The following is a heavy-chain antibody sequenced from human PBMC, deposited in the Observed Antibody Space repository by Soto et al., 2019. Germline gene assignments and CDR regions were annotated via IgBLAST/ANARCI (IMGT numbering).Heavy chain of an antibody. J-gene: IGHJ3*02. V-gene: IGHV3-11*01. CDR2: ISGSGGTT. CDR3: ALDGYDAFDI. CDR1: GFTFSDYY. D-gene: IGHD5-12*01. Sequence: GGSLRLSCAASGFTFSDYYMSWIRQAPGKGLEWVSYISGSGGTTYYADSVKGRFTISRDNAKNTLYLQMNSLRAEDTDVYYCALDGYDAFDIWGQGTMVTVSS.